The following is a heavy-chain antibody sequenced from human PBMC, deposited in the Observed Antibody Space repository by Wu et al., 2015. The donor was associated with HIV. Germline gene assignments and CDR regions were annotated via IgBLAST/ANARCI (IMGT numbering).Heavy chain of an antibody. J-gene: IGHJ4*02. V-gene: IGHV1-2*02. D-gene: IGHD2-8*01. CDR2: FNPNSGDT. Sequence: QVQLVQSGAEVKKPGSSVKISCKASGYLFIIYYIHWVRQAPGQGLEWMGSFNPNSGDTNYAQNFHGRVTMTRDTSTATAYVEMNNLKFDDTAVYYCVRDPILLRAAANPVFDSWGQGTLVTVSS. CDR1: GYLFIIYY. CDR3: VRDPILLRAAANPVFDS.